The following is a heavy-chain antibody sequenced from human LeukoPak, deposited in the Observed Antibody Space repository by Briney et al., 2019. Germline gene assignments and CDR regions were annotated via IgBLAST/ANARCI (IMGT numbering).Heavy chain of an antibody. J-gene: IGHJ6*02. D-gene: IGHD3-10*02. V-gene: IGHV1-69*04. CDR3: ARALVRGVMFYYYYGMDV. CDR2: IIPIFGIA. Sequence: ASVKVSCKASGGTFSSYAISWVRQAPGQGLEWMGRIIPIFGIANYAQKFQGRVTITADKSTSTAYMELSSLRSEDTAVYYCARALVRGVMFYYYYGMDVWGQGTTVTVSS. CDR1: GGTFSSYA.